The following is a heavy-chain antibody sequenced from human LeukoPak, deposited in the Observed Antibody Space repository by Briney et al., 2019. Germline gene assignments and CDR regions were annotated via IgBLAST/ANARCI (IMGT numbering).Heavy chain of an antibody. CDR3: ARGPRAYGSGSYYN. Sequence: SETLSLTCAVYGGSFSGYYWSWIRQPPGKGLEWRGEINHSGSTNYNPSLKSRATISVDTPKNQFSLKLSSVTAADTAVYYCARGPRAYGSGSYYNWGQGTLVTVSS. CDR1: GGSFSGYY. D-gene: IGHD3-10*01. V-gene: IGHV4-34*01. J-gene: IGHJ4*02. CDR2: INHSGST.